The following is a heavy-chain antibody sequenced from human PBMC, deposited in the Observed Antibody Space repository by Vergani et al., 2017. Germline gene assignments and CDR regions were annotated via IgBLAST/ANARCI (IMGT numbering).Heavy chain of an antibody. J-gene: IGHJ4*02. Sequence: QVQLQESGPGLVKPSQTLSLTCSVSGDSISCGVYYWNWIRQHPGKGLEWIGYIYSTGSTHHNPSLRRRINMSVDTSKNQFSLKLNSVTAADTAMYYCARMGGYDEGDAFRIGYFDSWGPGILVTVSS. CDR2: IYSTGST. CDR3: ARMGGYDEGDAFRIGYFDS. CDR1: GDSISCGVYY. V-gene: IGHV4-31*03. D-gene: IGHD3-22*01.